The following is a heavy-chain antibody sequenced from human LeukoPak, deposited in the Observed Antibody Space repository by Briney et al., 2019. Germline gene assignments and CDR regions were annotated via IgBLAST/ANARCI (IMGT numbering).Heavy chain of an antibody. J-gene: IGHJ3*02. D-gene: IGHD1-14*01. CDR2: IKSKPDGLTT. Sequence: GXXLRLSCAASGFTFSDAWMSWVRQAPGKGLELFRRIKSKPDGLTTDYAPPVKGTFTISRDDSKNTLYLQMNSLKTEDTAVYYCTSGIDAFDIWGQGTMVTVSS. V-gene: IGHV3-15*01. CDR1: GFTFSDAW. CDR3: TSGIDAFDI.